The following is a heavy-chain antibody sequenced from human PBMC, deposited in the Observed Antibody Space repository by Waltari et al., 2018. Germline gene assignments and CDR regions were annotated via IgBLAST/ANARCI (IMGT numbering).Heavy chain of an antibody. V-gene: IGHV3-21*01. J-gene: IGHJ4*02. CDR1: GFTFSSYS. D-gene: IGHD4-17*01. CDR3: ARVRVGDYGDN. CDR2: ISSSSSYI. Sequence: EVQLVESGGGLVKPGGSLRLSCAASGFTFSSYSMNWVRQAPGKGLEWVSSISSSSSYIYYADAGKCRFTISRDNAKNSLYLQMNSLRAEDTAVYYCARVRVGDYGDNWGQGTLVTVSS.